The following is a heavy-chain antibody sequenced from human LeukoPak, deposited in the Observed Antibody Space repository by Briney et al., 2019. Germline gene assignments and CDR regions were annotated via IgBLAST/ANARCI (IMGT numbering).Heavy chain of an antibody. CDR3: ARENYGDYVGFRWFDP. CDR2: VSSSSSYI. D-gene: IGHD4-17*01. V-gene: IGHV3-21*01. CDR1: GFTFSSYS. Sequence: PGGSLRLSCAASGFTFSSYSMNWVRQAPGKGLDWVSSVSSSSSYIYYADSVKGRFTISRDNAKNSLYLQMNSLRAEDTAVYYCARENYGDYVGFRWFDPWGQGTLVTVSS. J-gene: IGHJ5*02.